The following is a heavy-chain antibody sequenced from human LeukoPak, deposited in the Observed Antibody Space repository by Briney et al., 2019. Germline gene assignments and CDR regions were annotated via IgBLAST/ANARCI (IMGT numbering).Heavy chain of an antibody. CDR1: GFAFSQFT. V-gene: IGHV3-30-3*01. CDR2: ISHDGYHE. J-gene: IGHJ3*02. Sequence: PGGSLRLSCAASGFAFSQFTVHWVSQAPGKGLEWVAVISHDGYHEYYADSVKGRFTISRDNSRNTLFLQMNSLQADDTAVYYCARVGYNYDLGNAFDIWGQGTVVTVSS. D-gene: IGHD1-20*01. CDR3: ARVGYNYDLGNAFDI.